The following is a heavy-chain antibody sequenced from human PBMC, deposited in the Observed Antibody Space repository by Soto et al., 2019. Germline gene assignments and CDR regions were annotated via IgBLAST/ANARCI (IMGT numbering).Heavy chain of an antibody. Sequence: SVKVSCKASGGTFSSYAISWLRQAPGQGLEWMGGIIPIFGTANYAQKFQGRVTITADKSTSTAYMELSSLRPEDTAVYYCASHPGPYGDYDDYWGQGTLVTVSS. CDR2: IIPIFGTA. V-gene: IGHV1-69*06. J-gene: IGHJ4*02. CDR1: GGTFSSYA. CDR3: ASHPGPYGDYDDY. D-gene: IGHD4-17*01.